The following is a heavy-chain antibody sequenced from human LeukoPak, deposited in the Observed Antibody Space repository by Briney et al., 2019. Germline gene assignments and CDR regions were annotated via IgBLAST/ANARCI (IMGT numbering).Heavy chain of an antibody. Sequence: SETLSLTCTVSGGSFSSSSYYWGWIRQAPGKGPEWVVSIYCSGSTYYNPVLKSRVTISVDTSKNQFSLKLSSVTAADTAVYCCARHDYDLWSGFPQYFDYWGQRTLVTVSA. V-gene: IGHV4-39*01. CDR3: ARHDYDLWSGFPQYFDY. D-gene: IGHD3-3*01. CDR1: GGSFSSSSYY. J-gene: IGHJ4*02. CDR2: IYCSGST.